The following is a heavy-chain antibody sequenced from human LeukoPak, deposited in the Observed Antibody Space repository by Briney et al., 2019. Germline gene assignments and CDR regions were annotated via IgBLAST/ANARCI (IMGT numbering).Heavy chain of an antibody. Sequence: PGGSLTLSCAASGFTFSSYSMNWVRQAPGKRLEWVSSISSSSSYIYYADSVKGRFTISRDNAKNSLYLQMNSLRAEDTAVYYCARGRDGYNSLDYWGQGTLVTVSS. J-gene: IGHJ4*02. CDR1: GFTFSSYS. CDR3: ARGRDGYNSLDY. D-gene: IGHD5-24*01. V-gene: IGHV3-21*01. CDR2: ISSSSSYI.